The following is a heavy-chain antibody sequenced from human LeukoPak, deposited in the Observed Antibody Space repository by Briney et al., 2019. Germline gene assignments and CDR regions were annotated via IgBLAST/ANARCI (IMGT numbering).Heavy chain of an antibody. CDR2: ISDSGPTM. J-gene: IGHJ6*03. D-gene: IGHD6-19*01. CDR1: GFTFRNYE. V-gene: IGHV3-48*03. Sequence: GGSLRLSCAASGFTFRNYEVNWVRQAPGKGLEWIPSISDSGPTMYYTESVKGRFTISRDNAKKSVYLQMNSLRVEDTAVYYCARVASGWASYYYYMDVWGRGTAVTVSS. CDR3: ARVASGWASYYYYMDV.